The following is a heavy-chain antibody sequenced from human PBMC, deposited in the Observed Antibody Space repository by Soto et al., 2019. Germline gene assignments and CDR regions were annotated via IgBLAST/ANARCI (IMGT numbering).Heavy chain of an antibody. CDR1: GYTFTSYY. J-gene: IGHJ4*02. D-gene: IGHD3-10*01. CDR3: ARDHTMVRGRGAYFDY. Sequence: QVQLVQSGAEVKKPGASVKVSCKASGYTFTSYYMHWVRQAPGQGLEWMGIINPSGGSTSYAQKFQGRVTMTRDTSTSTVYMELSSLRSEDTAVYYCARDHTMVRGRGAYFDYWGQGTLVTVSS. CDR2: INPSGGST. V-gene: IGHV1-46*01.